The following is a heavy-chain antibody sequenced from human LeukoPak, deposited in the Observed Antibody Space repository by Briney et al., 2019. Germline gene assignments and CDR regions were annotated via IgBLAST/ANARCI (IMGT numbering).Heavy chain of an antibody. CDR1: GYSFILYG. D-gene: IGHD3-22*01. J-gene: IGHJ6*03. Sequence: ASVKVSCKTSGYSFILYGISWVRQAPGQGPEWMGWISTSTGDTKYTQKFQGRVTLTTDTSASTAYMELSSLRSDDTAVYYCARVPGDSSGYWFFYYYYYMDVWGKGTTVTVSS. CDR2: ISTSTGDT. V-gene: IGHV1-18*01. CDR3: ARVPGDSSGYWFFYYYYYMDV.